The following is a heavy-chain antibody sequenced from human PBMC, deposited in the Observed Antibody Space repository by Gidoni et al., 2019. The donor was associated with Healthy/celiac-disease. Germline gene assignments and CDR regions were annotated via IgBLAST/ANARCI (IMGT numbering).Heavy chain of an antibody. CDR3: AKDRSSLAGGFDY. CDR1: GFTFSSYG. V-gene: IGHV3-30*02. D-gene: IGHD6-13*01. Sequence: QVQLVEPGGGAVQPGGSLRLSCAASGFTFSSYGMHWVRQDPGKGLEWVAFIRYDGSNKYYADSVKGRFTISRDNSKNTLYLQMNSLRAEDTAVYYCAKDRSSLAGGFDYWGQGTLVTVSS. J-gene: IGHJ4*02. CDR2: IRYDGSNK.